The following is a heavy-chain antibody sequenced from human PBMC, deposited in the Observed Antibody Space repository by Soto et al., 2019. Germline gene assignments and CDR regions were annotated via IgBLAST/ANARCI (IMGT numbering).Heavy chain of an antibody. J-gene: IGHJ4*02. V-gene: IGHV1-69*13. D-gene: IGHD3-10*01. Sequence: SVKVSCKASGGTFGSYAISWVRQAPGQGLEWMGGIIPIFGTANYAQKFQGRVTITADESTSTAYMELSSLRSEDTAVYYCARGGSGSYYNHFDYWGQGTLVTVSS. CDR1: GGTFGSYA. CDR2: IIPIFGTA. CDR3: ARGGSGSYYNHFDY.